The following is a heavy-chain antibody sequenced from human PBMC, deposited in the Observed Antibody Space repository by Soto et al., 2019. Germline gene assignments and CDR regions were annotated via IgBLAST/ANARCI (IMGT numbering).Heavy chain of an antibody. CDR3: AREGDGYNSYYFDY. CDR2: ISSSSSYI. Sequence: PGESLKISCAASGFTFSSYSMNWVRQAPGKGLEWVSSISSSSSYIYYADSVKGRFTISRDNAKNSLYLQMNSLRAEDTAVYYCAREGDGYNSYYFDYWGQGTLVTVSS. J-gene: IGHJ4*02. V-gene: IGHV3-21*01. D-gene: IGHD5-12*01. CDR1: GFTFSSYS.